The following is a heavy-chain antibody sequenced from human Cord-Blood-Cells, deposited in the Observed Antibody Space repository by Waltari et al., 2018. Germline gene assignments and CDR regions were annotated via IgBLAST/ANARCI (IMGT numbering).Heavy chain of an antibody. D-gene: IGHD1-26*01. CDR2: INHSGST. CDR3: ARLPISGSYDY. Sequence: VQLQQSGAGLSKPSGTLSPTRAVYGGSFSGYYWSWIRQPPGKGLEWIGEINHSGSTNYNPSLKSRVTISVDTSKNQFSLKLSSVTAADTAVYYCARLPISGSYDYWGQGTLVTVSS. V-gene: IGHV4-34*01. CDR1: GGSFSGYY. J-gene: IGHJ4*02.